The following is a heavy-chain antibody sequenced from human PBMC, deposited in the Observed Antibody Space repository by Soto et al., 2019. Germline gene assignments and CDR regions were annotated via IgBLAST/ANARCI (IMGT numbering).Heavy chain of an antibody. CDR2: ISAYNGNT. J-gene: IGHJ4*02. CDR1: GYTFTSYG. CDR3: ARGVGYYYDSSGPFDY. Sequence: ASVKVSCKAPGYTFTSYGISWVRQAPGQGLEWMGWISAYNGNTNYAQKLQGRVTMTTDTSTSTAYMELRSLRSDDTAVYYCARGVGYYYDSSGPFDYWGQGPLVTVS. V-gene: IGHV1-18*01. D-gene: IGHD3-22*01.